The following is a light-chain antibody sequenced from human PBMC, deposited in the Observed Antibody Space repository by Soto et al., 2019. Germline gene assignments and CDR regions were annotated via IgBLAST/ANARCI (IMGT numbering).Light chain of an antibody. Sequence: QSALTQPASVSGSPGQSITISCTGTSSDVGNYNLVSWYQQHPGKAPKLMIYEGSKRPSGVSNRFSGSKSANTASLTISGLQAEDEADYYCCSYAGSTTFRVLFGGGTKLTVL. CDR2: EGS. CDR1: SSDVGNYNL. V-gene: IGLV2-23*03. CDR3: CSYAGSTTFRVL. J-gene: IGLJ2*01.